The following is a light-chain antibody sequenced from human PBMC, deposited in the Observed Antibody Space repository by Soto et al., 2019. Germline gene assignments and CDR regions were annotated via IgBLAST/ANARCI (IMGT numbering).Light chain of an antibody. Sequence: QSVLTQPPSASGPPGQRVTISCSGGSSNIGSNFVYWYQHLPGTAPKLLIYGNTIRPSGVPDRFSGSKSGTSASLAITGLQAEDEADYYCQSYDRSLRGYVFGTGTKLTVL. CDR3: QSYDRSLRGYV. V-gene: IGLV1-40*01. J-gene: IGLJ1*01. CDR1: SSNIGSNF. CDR2: GNT.